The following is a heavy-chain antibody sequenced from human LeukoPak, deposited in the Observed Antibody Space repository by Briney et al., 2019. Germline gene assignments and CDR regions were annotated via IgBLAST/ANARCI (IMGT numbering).Heavy chain of an antibody. CDR2: IYPGNSDT. CDR1: PGYSFTNNW. D-gene: IGHD6-6*01. V-gene: IGHV5-51*01. J-gene: IGHJ4*02. CDR3: ARHGQYSSSALIDY. Sequence: PGESLNISCKGSPGYSFTNNWIAWVRQVPGKGLEWMGIIYPGNSDTRYSPSFQGQVTFSADTSISTAYLQWTSLRASDTAIYFCARHGQYSSSALIDYWGQGTLVTVSS.